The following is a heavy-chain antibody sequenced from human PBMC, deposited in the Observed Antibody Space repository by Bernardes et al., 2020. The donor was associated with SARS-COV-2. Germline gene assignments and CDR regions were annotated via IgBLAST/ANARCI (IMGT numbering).Heavy chain of an antibody. D-gene: IGHD6-19*01. CDR3: GKRAVSGNNWYFDR. V-gene: IGHV3-74*01. CDR2: NSDDGATT. J-gene: IGHJ2*01. Sequence: GSLRLSCSASGFILSNYWLHWVRQVPGKGLVWVSRNSDDGATTTYADSVKGRFTIPRDKAKNTMSLQMNSLRVEDTAVYYCGKRAVSGNNWYFDRWGRGTLITVSS. CDR1: GFILSNYW.